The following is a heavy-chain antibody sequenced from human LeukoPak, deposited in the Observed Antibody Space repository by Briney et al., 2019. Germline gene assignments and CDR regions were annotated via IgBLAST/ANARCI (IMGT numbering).Heavy chain of an antibody. Sequence: SETLSLTCAVYGGSFSGYYWSWIRQPPGKGLEWIGEINHSGSTNYNPSLKSRVTISVDTSKNQFSLKLSSVTAADTAVYYCARAGGVADPPEYYYYYMDVWGKGTTVTVSS. D-gene: IGHD6-19*01. V-gene: IGHV4-34*01. CDR2: INHSGST. J-gene: IGHJ6*03. CDR3: ARAGGVADPPEYYYYYMDV. CDR1: GGSFSGYY.